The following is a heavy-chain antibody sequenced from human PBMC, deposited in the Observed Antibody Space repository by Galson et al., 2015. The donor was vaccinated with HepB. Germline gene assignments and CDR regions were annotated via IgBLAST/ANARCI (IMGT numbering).Heavy chain of an antibody. CDR2: IKSKRFGGTT. Sequence: SLRLSCAASGFTLSNAWMNWVRQAPGKGLEWVGRIKSKRFGGTTDYAAPVKGRFTISRDVSQNTLSLQMDSPKTEDTAVYYCTTHPYGNSFDYCGQGTLVTVSS. V-gene: IGHV3-15*01. CDR1: GFTLSNAW. D-gene: IGHD1-26*01. CDR3: TTHPYGNSFDY. J-gene: IGHJ4*02.